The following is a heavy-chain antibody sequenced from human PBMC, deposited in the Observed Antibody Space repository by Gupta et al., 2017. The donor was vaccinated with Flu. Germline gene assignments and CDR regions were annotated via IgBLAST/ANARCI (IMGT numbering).Heavy chain of an antibody. Sequence: QAPGQRLEWMGWINTDNGNTKDSQKFEGRVTITRDTPASTVFLELSSLRSEDTAVYYCARRLSSTSWDDVFDIWGQGTMVTVSS. CDR2: INTDNGNT. V-gene: IGHV1-3*04. CDR3: ARRLSSTSWDDVFDI. J-gene: IGHJ3*02. D-gene: IGHD2-2*01.